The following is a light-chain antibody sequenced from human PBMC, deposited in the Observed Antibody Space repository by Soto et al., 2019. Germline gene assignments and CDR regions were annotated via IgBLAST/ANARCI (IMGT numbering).Light chain of an antibody. CDR2: DAS. Sequence: DLQMTQSPSSLSASVGDRVTITCQASQDINSYLNWFQQKPGKAPKLLIFDASNLQTGVPSRFSGSGSGTDFTFTISGLQPEDFATYFCQQYDNLLAPTFGGGTRVDI. J-gene: IGKJ4*01. CDR1: QDINSY. CDR3: QQYDNLLAPT. V-gene: IGKV1-33*01.